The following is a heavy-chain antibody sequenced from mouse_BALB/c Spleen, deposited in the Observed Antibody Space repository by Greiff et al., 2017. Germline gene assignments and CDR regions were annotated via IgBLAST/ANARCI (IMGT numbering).Heavy chain of an antibody. Sequence: QVQLKESGPGLVAPSQSLSITCTVSGFSLTSYGVHWVRQPPGKGLEWLGVIWAGGSTNYNSALMSRLSISKDNSKSQVFLKMNSLQTDDTAMYYCARGPIYDGSSHYAMDYWGQGTSVTVSS. CDR2: IWAGGST. J-gene: IGHJ4*01. CDR3: ARGPIYDGSSHYAMDY. D-gene: IGHD1-1*01. V-gene: IGHV2-9*02. CDR1: GFSLTSYG.